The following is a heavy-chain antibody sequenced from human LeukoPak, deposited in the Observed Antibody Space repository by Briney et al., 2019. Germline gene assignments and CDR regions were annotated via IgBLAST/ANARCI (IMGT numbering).Heavy chain of an antibody. Sequence: GGSLRLSCVASGFTFSSYWMSWVRQAPGKGLEWVANINQDGSEKYDVDSAKGRFTISRDNAKNSLYLQMNSLRAEDTAVYYCAELGITMIGGVWGKGTTVTISS. J-gene: IGHJ6*04. CDR2: INQDGSEK. CDR3: AELGITMIGGV. CDR1: GFTFSSYW. D-gene: IGHD3-10*02. V-gene: IGHV3-7*01.